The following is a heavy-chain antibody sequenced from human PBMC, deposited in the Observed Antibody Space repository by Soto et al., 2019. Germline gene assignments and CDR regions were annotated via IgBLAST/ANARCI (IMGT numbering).Heavy chain of an antibody. Sequence: PGGSLRLSCAASGFTFSSYGMHWVRQAPGKGLEWVAVISYDGSNKYYADSVKGRFTISRDNSKNTLYLQMNSLRAEDTAVYYCAKDRGDGITGTTCFDYRGQGTLVTVSS. CDR2: ISYDGSNK. CDR3: AKDRGDGITGTTCFDY. D-gene: IGHD1-7*01. CDR1: GFTFSSYG. J-gene: IGHJ4*02. V-gene: IGHV3-30*18.